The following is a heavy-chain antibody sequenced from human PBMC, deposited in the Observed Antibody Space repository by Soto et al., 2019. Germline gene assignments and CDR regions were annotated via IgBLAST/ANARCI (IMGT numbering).Heavy chain of an antibody. CDR1: GFTFSSYA. CDR2: INSDGSST. D-gene: IGHD3-22*01. CDR3: ARDPTYFYDSSGYYDY. Sequence: GGSLRLSCAASGFTFSSYAMNWVRQAPGKGLVWVSRINSDGSSTSYADSVKGRFTISRDNAKNTLYLQMNSLRAEDTAVYYCARDPTYFYDSSGYYDYWGQGTLVTVSS. V-gene: IGHV3-74*01. J-gene: IGHJ4*02.